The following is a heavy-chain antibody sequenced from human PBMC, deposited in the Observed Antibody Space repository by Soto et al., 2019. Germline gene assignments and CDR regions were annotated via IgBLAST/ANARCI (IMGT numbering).Heavy chain of an antibody. CDR2: ISWDGGST. CDR3: AKANRPFWSGYSMYYGMDV. CDR1: GFTFDDYT. J-gene: IGHJ6*02. D-gene: IGHD3-3*01. V-gene: IGHV3-43*01. Sequence: GGSLRLSCAASGFTFDDYTMHWVRQAPGKGLEWVSLISWDGGSTYYADSVKGRFTISRDNSKNSLYLQMNSLRTEDTALYYCAKANRPFWSGYSMYYGMDVWGQGTTVTVSS.